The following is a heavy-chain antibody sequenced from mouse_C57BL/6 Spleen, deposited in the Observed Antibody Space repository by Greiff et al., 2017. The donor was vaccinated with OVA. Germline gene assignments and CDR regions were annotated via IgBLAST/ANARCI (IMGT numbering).Heavy chain of an antibody. J-gene: IGHJ4*01. Sequence: QVQLKQPGAELVMPGASVKLSCKASGYTFTSYWMHWVKQRPGQGLEWIGEIDPSDSYTNYTQKFKGKSTVTVDKSSSTAYMQLSSLTSEDSAVYYCARWDYSNYRAWMDYWGQGTSVTVSS. V-gene: IGHV1-69*01. CDR1: GYTFTSYW. CDR3: ARWDYSNYRAWMDY. CDR2: IDPSDSYT. D-gene: IGHD2-5*01.